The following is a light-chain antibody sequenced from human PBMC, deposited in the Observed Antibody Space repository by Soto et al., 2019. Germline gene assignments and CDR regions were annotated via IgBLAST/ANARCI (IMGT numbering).Light chain of an antibody. V-gene: IGKV1-5*03. J-gene: IGKJ5*01. Sequence: GDRVTIPCRASQSIISWLAWYQQRPGKAPNLLIYKASSLESGVPSRFSGSGSGTEFTLTISSLQPDDSATYYCQQYHGFPITFGQGTRLEIK. CDR1: QSIISW. CDR2: KAS. CDR3: QQYHGFPIT.